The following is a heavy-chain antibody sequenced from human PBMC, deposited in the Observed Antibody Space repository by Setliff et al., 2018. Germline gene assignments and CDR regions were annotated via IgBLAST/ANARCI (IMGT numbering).Heavy chain of an antibody. V-gene: IGHV3-48*01. CDR3: ARSEANGGHDPFDS. J-gene: IGHJ3*02. Sequence: GGSLRLSCAASGFSFSSYTMNWVRQAPGKGLEWISSIGGSSNTIFYADSVKGRFTISRDNAKNSLYLQMNSLRADDTAVYYCARSEANGGHDPFDSWGQGTMVTVSS. D-gene: IGHD5-12*01. CDR2: IGGSSNTI. CDR1: GFSFSSYT.